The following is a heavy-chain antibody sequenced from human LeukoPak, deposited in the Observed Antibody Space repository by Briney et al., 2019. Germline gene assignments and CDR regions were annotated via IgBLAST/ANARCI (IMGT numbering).Heavy chain of an antibody. V-gene: IGHV4-4*02. CDR3: ARGLWFGDENPPYFDY. CDR1: GGSISSSNW. J-gene: IGHJ4*02. CDR2: IYHSGTT. Sequence: PSGTLSLTCAVSGGSISSSNWWIWVRQPPGKGLEWIGEIYHSGTTNYNPSLKSRVAISVDTSRNQFSLNLSSVTAADTAVYYCARGLWFGDENPPYFDYWGQGILVTVSS. D-gene: IGHD3-10*01.